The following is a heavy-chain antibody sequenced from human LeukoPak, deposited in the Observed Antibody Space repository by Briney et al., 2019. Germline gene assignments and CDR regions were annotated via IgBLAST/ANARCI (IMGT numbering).Heavy chain of an antibody. D-gene: IGHD3-9*01. J-gene: IGHJ5*02. CDR2: INPNSGGT. V-gene: IGHV1-2*02. CDR1: GYTFTGYY. Sequence: ASVKVSCKASGYTFTGYYMHWVRQAPGQGLEWMGWINPNSGGTNYAQSFQGRVTMTRDTSISTAYMELSRLRSDDTAVYYCARGVKTWRLRYFEGWFDPWGQGTLVTVSS. CDR3: ARGVKTWRLRYFEGWFDP.